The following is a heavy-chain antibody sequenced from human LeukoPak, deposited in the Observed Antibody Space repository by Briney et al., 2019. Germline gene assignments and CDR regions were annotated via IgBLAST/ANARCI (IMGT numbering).Heavy chain of an antibody. CDR1: GFTFSSYA. Sequence: GGSLRLSCAASGFTFSSYAMSWVRQAPGKGLEWVSAISGSGGSTDYADSVKGRFTISRDNSKNTLYLQMNSLRAEDTAVYYCAKTIYDYVWGSYRYALDYWGQGTLVTVSS. CDR2: ISGSGGST. V-gene: IGHV3-23*01. D-gene: IGHD3-16*02. J-gene: IGHJ4*02. CDR3: AKTIYDYVWGSYRYALDY.